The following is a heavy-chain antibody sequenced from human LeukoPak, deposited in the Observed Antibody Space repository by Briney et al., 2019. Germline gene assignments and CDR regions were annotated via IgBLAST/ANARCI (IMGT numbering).Heavy chain of an antibody. J-gene: IGHJ4*02. CDR3: ARGAPADLQGIFDY. CDR2: ISSSSSTI. Sequence: GGSLRLSCAASGFTVSSNYMSWVRQAPGKGLEWVSYISSSSSTIYYADSVKGRFTISRDNAKNSLYLQMNSLRAEDTAVYYCARGAPADLQGIFDYWGQGTLVTVSS. V-gene: IGHV3-48*04. D-gene: IGHD2-21*02. CDR1: GFTVSSNY.